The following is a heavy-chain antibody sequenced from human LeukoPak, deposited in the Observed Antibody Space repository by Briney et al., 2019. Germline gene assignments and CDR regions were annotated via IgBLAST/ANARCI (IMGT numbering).Heavy chain of an antibody. V-gene: IGHV4-34*01. CDR3: ARAPKSRYYCYHMDV. J-gene: IGHJ6*03. CDR2: INHSGST. Sequence: SETLSLTCAVYGASFSGYYWSWIRQPPGKGLEWIGEINHSGSTNYNPSLKSRVTISVDTSTNQFSLKLSSVTAADTAVYYCARAPKSRYYCYHMDVWGKGTTVTVS. CDR1: GASFSGYY.